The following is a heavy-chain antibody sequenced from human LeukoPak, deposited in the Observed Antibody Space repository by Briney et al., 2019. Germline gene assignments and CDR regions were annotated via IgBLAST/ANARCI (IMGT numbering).Heavy chain of an antibody. CDR2: IYHSGST. CDR1: GGSISSGYY. Sequence: SETLSLTCTVSGGSISSGYYWGWIRQPPGKGLEWIGSIYHSGSTYYNPSLKSRVTISVDTSKNQFSLKLSSVTAADTAVYYCARDLPSGWYLWGQGTLVTVSS. D-gene: IGHD6-19*01. V-gene: IGHV4-38-2*02. J-gene: IGHJ5*02. CDR3: ARDLPSGWYL.